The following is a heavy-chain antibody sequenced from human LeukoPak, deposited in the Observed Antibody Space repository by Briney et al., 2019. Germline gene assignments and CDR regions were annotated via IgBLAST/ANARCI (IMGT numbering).Heavy chain of an antibody. V-gene: IGHV1-2*02. D-gene: IGHD6-19*01. CDR3: ARDESSGCFDY. Sequence: ASVKVSCKASGYTFTGYYMHWVRQAPRQGLEWMGWINPNSRGTNYAQKFQGRVTMTRDTSISTAYMQLSRLRSDDTAVYYCARDESSGCFDYWGQGTLVTVSS. CDR1: GYTFTGYY. J-gene: IGHJ4*02. CDR2: INPNSRGT.